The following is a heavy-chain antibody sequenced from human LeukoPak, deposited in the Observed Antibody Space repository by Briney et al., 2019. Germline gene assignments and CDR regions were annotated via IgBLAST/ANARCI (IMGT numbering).Heavy chain of an antibody. D-gene: IGHD4-17*01. V-gene: IGHV3-33*01. CDR3: ARDAAHTVTTYPRY. Sequence: GGSLRLSCAASGFTFSSYGMHWVRQAPGKGLEWVAVIWYDGSNKYYADSAKGRFTISRDNSKNTLYLQMNSLRAEDTAVYYCARDAAHTVTTYPRYWGQGTLVTVSS. CDR2: IWYDGSNK. CDR1: GFTFSSYG. J-gene: IGHJ4*02.